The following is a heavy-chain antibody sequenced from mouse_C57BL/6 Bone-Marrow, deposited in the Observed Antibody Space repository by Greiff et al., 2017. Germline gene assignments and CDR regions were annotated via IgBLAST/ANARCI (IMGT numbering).Heavy chain of an antibody. CDR1: GYTFTSYW. V-gene: IGHV1-64*01. J-gene: IGHJ4*01. CDR3: ARAYGSSYAYAMDY. D-gene: IGHD1-1*01. CDR2: IHPNSGST. Sequence: QVQLQQPGAELVKPGASVKLSCKASGYTFTSYWMHWVKQRPGQGLEWIGMIHPNSGSTNYNEKFQSKATLTVDKSSSTAYMQLSSLTSEDSAVCYCARAYGSSYAYAMDYWGQGTSVTVSS.